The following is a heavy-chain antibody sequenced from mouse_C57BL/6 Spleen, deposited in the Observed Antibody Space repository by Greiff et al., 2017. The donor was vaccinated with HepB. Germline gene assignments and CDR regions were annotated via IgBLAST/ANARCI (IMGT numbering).Heavy chain of an antibody. CDR3: ARSPDYYGSSYRVYYFDY. D-gene: IGHD1-1*01. CDR1: GYTFTSYW. CDR2: INPSNGGT. J-gene: IGHJ2*01. Sequence: QVQLQQPGTELVKPGASVKLSCKASGYTFTSYWMHWVKQRPGQGLEWIGNINPSNGGTNYNEKFKSKATLTVDKSSSTAYMQLSSLTSEDSAVYDCARSPDYYGSSYRVYYFDYWGQGTTLTVSS. V-gene: IGHV1-53*01.